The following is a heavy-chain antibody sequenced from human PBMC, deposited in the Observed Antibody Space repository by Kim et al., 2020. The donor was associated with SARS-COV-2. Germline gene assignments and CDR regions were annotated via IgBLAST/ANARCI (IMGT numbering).Heavy chain of an antibody. CDR2: IYYSGST. CDR1: GGSISSYY. D-gene: IGHD3-10*01. Sequence: SETLSLTCTVSGGSISSYYWSWIRQPPGKRLEWIGYIYYSGSTNYNPSLKSRVTISVDTSKNQFSLKLSSVTAADTALYYCARAYYYGSGNYYNWYFDLWGRGTLVTVSS. V-gene: IGHV4-59*01. CDR3: ARAYYYGSGNYYNWYFDL. J-gene: IGHJ2*01.